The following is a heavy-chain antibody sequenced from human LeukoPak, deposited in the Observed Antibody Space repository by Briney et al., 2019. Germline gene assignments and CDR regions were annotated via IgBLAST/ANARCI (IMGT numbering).Heavy chain of an antibody. CDR3: ARAPSEIGGYYPEYFRH. J-gene: IGHJ1*01. CDR2: IKSDGST. D-gene: IGHD3-3*01. Sequence: GGSLRLSCAASGCTFSTYWRHWVRQAPGKGLVWVSRIKSDGSTNYTDSVKGRFTISRDNAKNTLSLQMNSLRPEDTGVYYCARAPSEIGGYYPEYFRHWGQGTLVSVSS. CDR1: GCTFSTYW. V-gene: IGHV3-74*01.